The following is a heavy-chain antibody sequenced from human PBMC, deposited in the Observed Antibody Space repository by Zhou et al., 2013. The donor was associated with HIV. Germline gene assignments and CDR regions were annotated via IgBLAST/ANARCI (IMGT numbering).Heavy chain of an antibody. Sequence: QVQLVQSGAEVKKPGSSVKVSCKASGGTFSSYVITWVRQAPGQGLEWMGGIIPIFGSANYAQKFQGRVTITADESTSTAYMELRSLRSEDTAVYYCARDEMATPLGYYYMDVWGKGTTVTVSS. D-gene: IGHD5-12*01. CDR2: IIPIFGSA. CDR1: GGTFSSYV. V-gene: IGHV1-69*12. CDR3: ARDEMATPLGYYYMDV. J-gene: IGHJ6*03.